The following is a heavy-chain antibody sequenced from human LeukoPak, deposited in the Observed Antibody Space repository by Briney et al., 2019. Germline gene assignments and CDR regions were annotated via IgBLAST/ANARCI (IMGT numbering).Heavy chain of an antibody. CDR2: IYSGGST. J-gene: IGHJ5*02. D-gene: IGHD6-13*01. CDR3: AREEAAAGFDP. V-gene: IGHV3-53*01. CDR1: GFTVSSNY. Sequence: TGGSLRLSCAASGFTVSSNYMSWVRQAPGKGLEWVSVIYSGGSTYYADSVKGRFTISRDNSKNTLYLQMNSLRAEDTAVYYCAREEAAAGFDPWGQGTLVTVSS.